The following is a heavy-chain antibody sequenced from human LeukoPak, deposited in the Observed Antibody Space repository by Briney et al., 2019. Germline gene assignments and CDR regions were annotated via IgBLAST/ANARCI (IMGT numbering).Heavy chain of an antibody. Sequence: SETLSLTCTLSLVSLSSYSWSWIRQSPGKGPEWIGYISYSGSTNYNPSLKSRVTMSRDTSKNQFSLNLSSLTAADTAVYYSARHYTSGTYPLDYWGQGTLVTVSS. J-gene: IGHJ4*02. CDR3: ARHYTSGTYPLDY. CDR2: ISYSGST. V-gene: IGHV4-59*08. D-gene: IGHD3-10*01. CDR1: LVSLSSYS.